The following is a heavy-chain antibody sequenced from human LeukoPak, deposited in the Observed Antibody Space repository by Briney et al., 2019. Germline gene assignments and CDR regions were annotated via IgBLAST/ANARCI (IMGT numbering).Heavy chain of an antibody. CDR1: GGSISSGGYY. D-gene: IGHD4-23*01. Sequence: IPSETLSLTCTVSGGSISSGGYYWSWIRQHPGKGLEWIGYIYYSGSTYYNPSLKSRVTISVDTSKNQFSLKLSSVTAADTAVYYCARQGDAVVTDVWGQGTTVIVSS. CDR3: ARQGDAVVTDV. J-gene: IGHJ6*02. CDR2: IYYSGST. V-gene: IGHV4-31*03.